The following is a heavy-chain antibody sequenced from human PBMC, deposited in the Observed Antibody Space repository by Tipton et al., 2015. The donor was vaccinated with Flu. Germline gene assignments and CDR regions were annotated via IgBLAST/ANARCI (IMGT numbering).Heavy chain of an antibody. CDR3: ARSPHLCSGGSCYSRESGYFDY. Sequence: SLRLSCAASGFTFSSYSMNWVRQAPGKGLEWVSSISSSSSYIYYADSVKGRFTISRDNAKNSLYLQMNSLRAEDTAVYYCARSPHLCSGGSCYSRESGYFDYWGQGTLVTVSS. CDR2: ISSSSSYI. J-gene: IGHJ4*02. V-gene: IGHV3-21*01. D-gene: IGHD2-15*01. CDR1: GFTFSSYS.